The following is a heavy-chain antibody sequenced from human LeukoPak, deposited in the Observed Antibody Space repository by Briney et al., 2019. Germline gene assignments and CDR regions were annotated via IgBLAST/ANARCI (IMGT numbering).Heavy chain of an antibody. J-gene: IGHJ4*02. D-gene: IGHD5-24*01. CDR3: ARHLGRWPHPEYFDS. CDR1: GGSISGYH. CDR2: IFYTGNA. V-gene: IGHV4-59*08. Sequence: SETLSLTCTVTGGSISGYHWNWIRQSPERGLEWISNIFYTGNADYNPSLKSRVTISVDTSKNEISLILSSVTAADTAVYYCARHLGRWPHPEYFDSWAREPWSPSLQ.